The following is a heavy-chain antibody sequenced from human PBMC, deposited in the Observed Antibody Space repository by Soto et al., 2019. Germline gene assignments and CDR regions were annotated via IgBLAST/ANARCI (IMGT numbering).Heavy chain of an antibody. J-gene: IGHJ5*02. CDR3: ARHPERIAECGCFET. CDR1: GFTFSRYS. D-gene: IGHD6-13*01. Sequence: EGQLGESGGGLVHPGGSLRLSCAAAGFTFSRYSRNWVRQAPGKGLEWVSYISSSSSTIYSADSVKGRFTLSTDNAKNLLYLQMNSPRAEDTAVYYCARHPERIAECGCFETCGEGTLVNVTS. CDR2: ISSSSSTI. V-gene: IGHV3-48*01.